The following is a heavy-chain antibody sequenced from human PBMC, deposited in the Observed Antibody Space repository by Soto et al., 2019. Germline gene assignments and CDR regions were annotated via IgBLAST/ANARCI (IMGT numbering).Heavy chain of an antibody. CDR3: ARDPGGYPLGIFNI. D-gene: IGHD2-8*02. V-gene: IGHV3-30-3*01. CDR1: GFTFSSYA. Sequence: GGSLRLSCAASGFTFSSYAMSWVRQAPGKGLEWMAVISDNGNTKYLADSVKGRFTISRDTSKNTLYLQMSSLRVEDTAVYYCARDPGGYPLGIFNIWGQGTRVTVSS. J-gene: IGHJ3*02. CDR2: ISDNGNTK.